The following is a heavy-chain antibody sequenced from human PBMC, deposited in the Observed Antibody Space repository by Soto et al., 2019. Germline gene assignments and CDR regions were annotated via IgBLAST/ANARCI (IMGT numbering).Heavy chain of an antibody. CDR3: RGEGARPAAYPYYYYMDV. J-gene: IGHJ6*03. Sequence: QVQLQESGPGLVKPSGTLSLTCAVSSGSISSSNWWSWVRQPPGKGLEWIGEIYHSGSTNYNPSLKSRVTISVDKSKNQFSLKLSSVTAADTAVYYCRGEGARPAAYPYYYYMDVWGKGTTVTVSS. CDR1: SGSISSSNW. V-gene: IGHV4-4*02. CDR2: IYHSGST. D-gene: IGHD2-2*01.